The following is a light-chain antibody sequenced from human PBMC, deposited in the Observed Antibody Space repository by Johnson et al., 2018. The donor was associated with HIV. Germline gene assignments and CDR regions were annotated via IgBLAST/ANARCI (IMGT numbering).Light chain of an antibody. CDR2: KDN. V-gene: IGLV1-51*02. Sequence: QSVLTQPPSVSAAPGQKVTISCSGSSSTIGNNFVSWYQVLPGTAPKLLIYKDNERPSGIPDRLSGSKSGTSATLGITGLQTGDEADYYCGTWDTSLSAGGVVGTGTKVTVL. CDR3: GTWDTSLSAGGV. CDR1: SSTIGNNF. J-gene: IGLJ1*01.